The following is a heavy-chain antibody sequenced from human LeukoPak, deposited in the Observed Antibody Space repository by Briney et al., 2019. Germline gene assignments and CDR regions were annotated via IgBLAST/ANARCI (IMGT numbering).Heavy chain of an antibody. CDR2: INPTSGAS. J-gene: IGHJ4*01. V-gene: IGHV1-2*02. CDR3: ARVTGSWDLRYFDY. Sequence: ASVKVSCQGFGYTFNAYYIHWVRQAPGKGLEWMGWINPTSGASKYTQAFQGRVTMTSDPSSGTAYMEVTSLRSDDTAVYFCARVTGSWDLRYFDYWGQGTQVTVSS. CDR1: GYTFNAYY. D-gene: IGHD3-9*01.